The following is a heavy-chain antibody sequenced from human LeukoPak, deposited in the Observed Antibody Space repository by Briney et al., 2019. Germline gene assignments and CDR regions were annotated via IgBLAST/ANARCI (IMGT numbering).Heavy chain of an antibody. CDR3: AKGRDVLTGLLDDAFDV. Sequence: GGSLRLSCAASGFTFDDYAMHWVRQAPGKGLEWVSGISWNSGSIGYADSVKGRFTISRDNAKNSLYLQMNSLRGEDTALYYCAKGRDVLTGLLDDAFDVWGQGTMVAVSS. V-gene: IGHV3-9*01. CDR2: ISWNSGSI. D-gene: IGHD3-9*01. CDR1: GFTFDDYA. J-gene: IGHJ3*01.